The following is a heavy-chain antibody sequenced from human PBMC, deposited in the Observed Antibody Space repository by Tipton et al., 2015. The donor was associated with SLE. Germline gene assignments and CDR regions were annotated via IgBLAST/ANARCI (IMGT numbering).Heavy chain of an antibody. Sequence: GLVKPSETLSLTCTVSGGSISSYYWSWIRQPPGKGLDWIGSVHYSGSTYYNPSLKSRVAMSVDTSKNQFSLKLTSVTAADTAVYYCARAPSGSHDFDYWGQGTLVTVSS. D-gene: IGHD1-26*01. CDR2: VHYSGST. V-gene: IGHV4-59*01. CDR1: GGSISSYY. J-gene: IGHJ4*02. CDR3: ARAPSGSHDFDY.